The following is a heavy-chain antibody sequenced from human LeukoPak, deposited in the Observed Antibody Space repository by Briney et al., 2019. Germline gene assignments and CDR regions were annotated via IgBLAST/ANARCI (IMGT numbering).Heavy chain of an antibody. Sequence: GESLKISCQTSGYNFPSHWIAWVRQIPGKGLEWMGIIYPGDSDVRYNPSFQGQVTISVDKTVKTAYLQWSSLRASDTARYYCAIHSIAAAEDYWGQGTLVTVSS. CDR1: GYNFPSHW. V-gene: IGHV5-51*01. CDR2: IYPGDSDV. J-gene: IGHJ4*02. D-gene: IGHD6-13*01. CDR3: AIHSIAAAEDY.